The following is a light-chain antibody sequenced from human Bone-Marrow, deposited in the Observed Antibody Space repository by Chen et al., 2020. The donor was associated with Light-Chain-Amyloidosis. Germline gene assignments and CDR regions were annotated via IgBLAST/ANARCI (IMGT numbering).Light chain of an antibody. CDR3: QSADSSGTYEVI. CDR1: DLPTKY. CDR2: RDT. V-gene: IGLV3-25*03. J-gene: IGLJ2*01. Sequence: SYELTQPPSASVSPGQTARITCSGDDLPTKYAYWYQQKPGQAPVLVIHRDTERPSGISERFSGSSSGTTATLTISGVQAEDEADYHCQSADSSGTYEVICGGGTKLTVL.